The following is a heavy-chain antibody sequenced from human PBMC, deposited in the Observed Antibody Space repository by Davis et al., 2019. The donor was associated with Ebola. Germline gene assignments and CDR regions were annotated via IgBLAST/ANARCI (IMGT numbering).Heavy chain of an antibody. CDR2: INPNDGRT. CDR1: GYTFTNYY. V-gene: IGHV1-46*03. J-gene: IGHJ3*02. Sequence: ASVKVSCKASGYTFTNYYMHWVRQAPGQGLECMGMINPNDGRTICAQKFQGRVTVTRDTSTTTVYMDLSSLRSEDTALYYCTTPGGQDSGYDVFDIWGQGTMVTVSS. CDR3: TTPGGQDSGYDVFDI. D-gene: IGHD5-12*01.